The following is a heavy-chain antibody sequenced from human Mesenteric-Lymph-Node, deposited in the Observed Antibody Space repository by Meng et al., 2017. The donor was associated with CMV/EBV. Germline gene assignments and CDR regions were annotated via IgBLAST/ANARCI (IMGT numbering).Heavy chain of an antibody. CDR1: GGSFSGYY. V-gene: IGHV4-34*01. CDR2: IRHSGST. CDR3: ARFIVVVPGAITGEMRFDP. J-gene: IGHJ5*02. Sequence: SETLSLTCAVYGGSFSGYYWSWIRQPPGKGLEWIGEIRHSGSTNYNPSLKSRVTISIDTSKNQFSLKLTSVTAADTAVYYCARFIVVVPGAITGEMRFDPWGQGTLVTVSS. D-gene: IGHD2-2*01.